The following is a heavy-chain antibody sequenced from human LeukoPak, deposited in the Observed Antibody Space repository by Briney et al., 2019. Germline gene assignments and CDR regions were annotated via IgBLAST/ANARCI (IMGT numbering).Heavy chain of an antibody. V-gene: IGHV3-30*02. CDR2: IRYDGSNK. Sequence: GGSLRLSCAASGFPFSSYGMHWVRQAPGKGLEWVAFIRYDGSNKDYADSVKGRFTISRDNSNNTLYLQMNSLIAEDTAVYYCANAGIAVAGTIVDWGQGTLVTVSS. D-gene: IGHD6-19*01. CDR1: GFPFSSYG. J-gene: IGHJ4*02. CDR3: ANAGIAVAGTIVD.